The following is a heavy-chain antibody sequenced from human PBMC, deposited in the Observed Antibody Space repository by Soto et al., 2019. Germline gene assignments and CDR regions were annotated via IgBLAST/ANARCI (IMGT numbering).Heavy chain of an antibody. CDR1: GDSVSSNSAA. D-gene: IGHD6-6*01. CDR3: ARRFDVSIAAHNYYYGMDV. Sequence: PSQTLSLTCAISGDSVSSNSAAWNWIRQSPSRGLEWLGRTYYRSKWYNDYAVSVKSRITINPDTSKNQFSLQLNSVTPEDTAVYYCARRFDVSIAAHNYYYGMDVWGQGTTVTVS. J-gene: IGHJ6*02. CDR2: TYYRSKWYN. V-gene: IGHV6-1*01.